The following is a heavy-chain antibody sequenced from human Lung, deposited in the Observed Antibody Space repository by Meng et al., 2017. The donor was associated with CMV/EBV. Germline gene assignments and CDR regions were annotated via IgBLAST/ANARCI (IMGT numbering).Heavy chain of an antibody. CDR3: ASIAAAGDTPFAY. CDR1: GGSFSGYY. J-gene: IGHJ4*02. D-gene: IGHD6-13*01. V-gene: IGHV4-34*01. Sequence: SXTLSLXCAVYGGSFSGYYWSWIRQPPGKELEWIGEINHSGSTNYNPSLKSRVTISVDTSKNQFSLKLSSVTAADTAVYYCASIAAAGDTPFAYWGQGTLVTVSS. CDR2: INHSGST.